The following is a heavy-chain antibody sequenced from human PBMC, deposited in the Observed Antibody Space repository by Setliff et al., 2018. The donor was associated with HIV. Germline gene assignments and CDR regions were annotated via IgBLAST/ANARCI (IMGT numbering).Heavy chain of an antibody. CDR1: GFTVSSNY. CDR2: ISGGGRVL. J-gene: IGHJ5*02. Sequence: GGSLRLSCAASGFTVSSNYMSWVRQAPGKGLEWVSHISGGGRVLKYADSVRGRFTISRDNADNSVSLQMNNLRAEDTAVYYCARDPGGESWLDVWGQGVLVTVSS. CDR3: ARDPGGESWLDV. V-gene: IGHV3-11*04. D-gene: IGHD4-17*01.